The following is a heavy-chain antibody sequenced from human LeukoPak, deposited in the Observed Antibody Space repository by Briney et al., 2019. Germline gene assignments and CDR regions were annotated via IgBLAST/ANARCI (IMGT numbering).Heavy chain of an antibody. J-gene: IGHJ4*02. CDR1: GGSISSYY. D-gene: IGHD1-26*01. CDR3: ARAWATDYFDY. V-gene: IGHV4-59*01. Sequence: SETLSLTCTVSGGSISSYYWSWLRQPPGKGLEWIGYMYYSGTINYNPSLKSRVTISVDTSKNQFSLKLSSVTPADTAMYYCARAWATDYFDYWGQGTLVTVSS. CDR2: MYYSGTI.